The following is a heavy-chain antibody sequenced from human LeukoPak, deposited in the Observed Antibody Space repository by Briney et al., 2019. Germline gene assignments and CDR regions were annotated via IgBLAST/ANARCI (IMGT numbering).Heavy chain of an antibody. CDR2: ISYDGSNK. V-gene: IGHV3-30*18. D-gene: IGHD3-22*01. Sequence: GGSLRLSCAASGFTFSSYGMHWVRQAPGKGLEWVAVISYDGSNKYYADSVKGRFTISRDNSKNTLYQQMNSLRAEDTAVYYCAKDGDGWDYYDSSGYYYPDYWGQGTLVTVSS. CDR1: GFTFSSYG. J-gene: IGHJ4*02. CDR3: AKDGDGWDYYDSSGYYYPDY.